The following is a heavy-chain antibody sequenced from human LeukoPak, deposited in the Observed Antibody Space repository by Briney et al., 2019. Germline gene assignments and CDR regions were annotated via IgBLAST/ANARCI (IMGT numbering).Heavy chain of an antibody. CDR3: ARGGYGSGWAEDY. CDR2: IDQGGINR. V-gene: IGHV3-7*01. J-gene: IGHJ4*02. CDR1: GFTFSSIH. D-gene: IGHD6-19*01. Sequence: PGGSLRLSCVGSGFTFSSIHMGWVRQAPGKGLEWVANIDQGGINRYVADSVKGRFTISRDDAKDSLYLQMNSLRVEDTAVYYCARGGYGSGWAEDYWGQGTLVTVSS.